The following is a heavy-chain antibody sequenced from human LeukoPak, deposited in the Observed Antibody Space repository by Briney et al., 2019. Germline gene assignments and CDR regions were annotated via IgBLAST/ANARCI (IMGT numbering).Heavy chain of an antibody. CDR3: ATFQNYYGSGTVLRDY. Sequence: PSETLSLTCTVSGGSISSYYWSWIRQPPGKGLEWVGYIYYSGSTNYNPSLKSRVTISVDTSKNQFSLKLSSVTAADTAVYYCATFQNYYGSGTVLRDYWGQGTLVTVSS. V-gene: IGHV4-59*08. CDR2: IYYSGST. D-gene: IGHD3-10*01. CDR1: GGSISSYY. J-gene: IGHJ4*02.